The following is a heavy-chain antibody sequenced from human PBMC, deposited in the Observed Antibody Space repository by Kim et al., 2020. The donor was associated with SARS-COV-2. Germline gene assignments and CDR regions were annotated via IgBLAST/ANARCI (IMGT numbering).Heavy chain of an antibody. CDR2: ISYDGSNK. CDR3: AKEGYCSSTSCYTQIATHFYDY. J-gene: IGHJ4*02. D-gene: IGHD2-2*02. Sequence: GGSLRLSCAASGFTFSSYGMHWVRQAPGKGLEWVAVISYDGSNKYYADSVKGRFTISRDNSKNTLYLQMNSLRAEDTAVYYCAKEGYCSSTSCYTQIATHFYDYWGQGTLVTVSS. V-gene: IGHV3-30*18. CDR1: GFTFSSYG.